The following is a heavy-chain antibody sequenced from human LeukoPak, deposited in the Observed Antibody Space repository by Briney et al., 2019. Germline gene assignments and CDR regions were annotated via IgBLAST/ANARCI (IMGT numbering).Heavy chain of an antibody. Sequence: ASVKVSCKASGYTFTSYDINWVRQATGQGLEWMGWMNPNSGNTGYAQKFQGRVTMTRNTSISTAYMELSSLRSEDTAVYYCARVITMVQGVLLYYFDNWGQGTLVTVSS. CDR2: MNPNSGNT. CDR3: ARVITMVQGVLLYYFDN. J-gene: IGHJ4*02. CDR1: GYTFTSYD. D-gene: IGHD3-10*01. V-gene: IGHV1-8*01.